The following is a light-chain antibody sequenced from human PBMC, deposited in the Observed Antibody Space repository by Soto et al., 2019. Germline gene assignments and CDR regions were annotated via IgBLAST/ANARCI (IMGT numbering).Light chain of an antibody. CDR2: DAS. V-gene: IGKV1-5*01. CDR1: QSLNTR. Sequence: DIQLTQSRSTLSASVGDRVTLTCRASQSLNTRLAWYQQRPGKAPKLLIYDASTLESGVPSRFSGGGSGTEFTLTIHNLQPDDLATYICQQYKSYSTFGRGTKVEIK. J-gene: IGKJ1*01. CDR3: QQYKSYST.